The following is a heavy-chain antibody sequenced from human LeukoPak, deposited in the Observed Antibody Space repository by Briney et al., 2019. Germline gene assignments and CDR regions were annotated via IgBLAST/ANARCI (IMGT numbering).Heavy chain of an antibody. CDR2: NLYSGTT. J-gene: IGHJ4*02. V-gene: IGHV4-59*01. D-gene: IGHD1-1*01. Sequence: SETLSLTCTVSGGSISPYYCSWIRQTPGRGMELIGYNLYSGTTTNYNPSLKSRVTISVDTSKNQFSLKLSSVTAADTDVYYCARVGDWNDLVYWGQGTLVTVSS. CDR3: ARVGDWNDLVY. CDR1: GGSISPYY.